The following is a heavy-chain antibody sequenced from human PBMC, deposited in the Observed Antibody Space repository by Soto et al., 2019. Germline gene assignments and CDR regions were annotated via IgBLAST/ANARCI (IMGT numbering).Heavy chain of an antibody. V-gene: IGHV1-8*01. J-gene: IGHJ4*02. CDR1: GDTFTTYD. CDR3: ARGRASGSYYLLDY. Sequence: ASVKVSCKASGDTFTTYDINWVRQATGHGLEWMGWINPNSGNIGYAQRFQGRVTITRDTAIRTAYMEVSSLRSDDTAVYYCARGRASGSYYLLDYWGQGTLVTVSS. D-gene: IGHD3-10*01. CDR2: INPNSGNI.